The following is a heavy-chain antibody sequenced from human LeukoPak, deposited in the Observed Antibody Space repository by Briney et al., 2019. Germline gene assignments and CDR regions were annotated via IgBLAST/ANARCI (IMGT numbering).Heavy chain of an antibody. J-gene: IGHJ4*02. V-gene: IGHV3-43*02. CDR1: GFTFSSYA. D-gene: IGHD3-22*01. CDR2: ISGDGDIT. CDR3: AKEPHYYDSSGYY. Sequence: GGSLRLSCAASGFTFSSYAMSWVRQAPGKGLEWVSLISGDGDITYYTDSVKGRFTISRDNRKNSLYLQMSSLRTEDTALYYCAKEPHYYDSSGYYWGQGTLVTVSS.